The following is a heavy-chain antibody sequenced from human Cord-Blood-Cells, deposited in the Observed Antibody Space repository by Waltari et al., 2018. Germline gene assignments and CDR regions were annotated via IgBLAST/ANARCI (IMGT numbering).Heavy chain of an antibody. D-gene: IGHD5-12*01. V-gene: IGHV1-69*10. CDR1: GGTFSSYA. CDR2: IIPILGIA. Sequence: QVQLVQSGAEVKKPGSSVKVSCKASGGTFSSYAISWVRQAPGQGLEWMGGIIPILGIANYAQKFQGSVTITADKSTSTAYMELSSLRSEDTAVYYCARPSRRWLQFFDYWGQGTLVTVSS. J-gene: IGHJ4*02. CDR3: ARPSRRWLQFFDY.